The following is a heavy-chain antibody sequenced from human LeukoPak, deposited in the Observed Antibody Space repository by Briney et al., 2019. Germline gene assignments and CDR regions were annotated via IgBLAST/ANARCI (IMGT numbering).Heavy chain of an antibody. CDR1: GGSISSGSYY. CDR2: IFTRGTT. Sequence: PSQTLSLTCTVSGGSISSGSYYWHWIRQPAGKGLEWLGHIFTRGTTNYNASLASRLTISLDTAKNQFSLYLSSVTAADTAMYFCARSSLAVYFDYWGQGTLVTASS. J-gene: IGHJ4*02. CDR3: ARSSLAVYFDY. V-gene: IGHV4-61*09.